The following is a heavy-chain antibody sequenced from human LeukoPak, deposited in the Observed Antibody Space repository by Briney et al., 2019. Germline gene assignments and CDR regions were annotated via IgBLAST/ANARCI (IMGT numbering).Heavy chain of an antibody. J-gene: IGHJ4*02. CDR1: GYTFTSYG. CDR2: ISAYNGNT. D-gene: IGHD5-24*01. CDR3: ARDEGGDGYTQNPHYFDY. Sequence: ASVKVSCKASGYTFTSYGISWVRQAPGQGLEWMGWISAYNGNTNYAQKLQGRVTMTTDTSTSTAYMELRSLRSDDTAVYYCARDEGGDGYTQNPHYFDYWGQGTLATVSS. V-gene: IGHV1-18*01.